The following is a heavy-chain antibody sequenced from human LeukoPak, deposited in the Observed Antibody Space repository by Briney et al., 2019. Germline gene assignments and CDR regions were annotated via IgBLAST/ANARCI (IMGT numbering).Heavy chain of an antibody. D-gene: IGHD3-22*01. J-gene: IGHJ4*02. V-gene: IGHV3-23*01. CDR1: GFTFSSYA. CDR3: AKDEDYYDSSGYYGSYFDY. CDR2: ISGSGGST. Sequence: PGGSLRLSCAASGFTFSSYAMSWVRQAPGKGLEWVSAISGSGGSTYYADSVKGRFTISRDNSKNTLYLQMNSLRAEDTAVYYCAKDEDYYDSSGYYGSYFDYWGQGTLVTVSS.